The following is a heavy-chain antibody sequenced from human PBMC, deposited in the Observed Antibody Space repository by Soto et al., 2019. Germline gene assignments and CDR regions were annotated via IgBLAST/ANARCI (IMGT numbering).Heavy chain of an antibody. D-gene: IGHD3-10*01. Sequence: QVQLVQSGAEVMKPGASVKVSCQASGYTFRDYGFNWVRQAPGQGLEWLGWISAYNGNTNYAQKFQDRVSMTTDTSTNTAFLELRSLRSDDTALYFCARVARTTMLRSDYWGQGTLVTVSS. V-gene: IGHV1-18*01. CDR2: ISAYNGNT. CDR1: GYTFRDYG. CDR3: ARVARTTMLRSDY. J-gene: IGHJ4*02.